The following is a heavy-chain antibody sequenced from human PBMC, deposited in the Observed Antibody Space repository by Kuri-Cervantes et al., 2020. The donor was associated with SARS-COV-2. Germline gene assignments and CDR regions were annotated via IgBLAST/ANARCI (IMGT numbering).Heavy chain of an antibody. D-gene: IGHD2-2*02. CDR2: INPNSGGT. Sequence: ASVKVSCKASGGTLSGFGLSWVRQAPGQGLEWMGWINPNSGGTNYAQKFQGRVTMTRDTSISTAYMELSRLRSDDTAVYYCARAFVLGYCSSTSCYTLNFDYWGQGTLVTVSS. V-gene: IGHV1-2*02. CDR3: ARAFVLGYCSSTSCYTLNFDY. J-gene: IGHJ4*02. CDR1: GGTLSGFG.